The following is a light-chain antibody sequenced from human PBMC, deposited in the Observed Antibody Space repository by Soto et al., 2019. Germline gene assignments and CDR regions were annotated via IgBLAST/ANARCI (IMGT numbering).Light chain of an antibody. CDR3: QQYNSYSIT. V-gene: IGKV1-5*01. CDR2: DAS. J-gene: IGKJ5*01. Sequence: DIQMTQSPSTLSASVGDRVTITCRASQSISSWLAWYQQKPGKAPKLLIYDASSLESGVPSRFIDSGSGTEFTLTISSLQPDDFATYYCQQYNSYSITFGQGTRLEIK. CDR1: QSISSW.